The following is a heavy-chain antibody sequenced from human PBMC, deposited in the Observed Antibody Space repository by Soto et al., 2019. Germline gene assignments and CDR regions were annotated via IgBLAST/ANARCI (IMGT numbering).Heavy chain of an antibody. Sequence: EVQLVESGGGLVHPGGSLRLSCAASGFTFSSYWMHWVRQAPGKGLVHVSRIRGDGGYTDYAESVKGRFTISRDNAKNTLYLQMNSLRAEDTAVYYCARAGGTTVTGLWHFDSWGQGTLVTVSS. CDR1: GFTFSSYW. CDR2: IRGDGGYT. V-gene: IGHV3-74*01. J-gene: IGHJ4*02. CDR3: ARAGGTTVTGLWHFDS. D-gene: IGHD4-17*01.